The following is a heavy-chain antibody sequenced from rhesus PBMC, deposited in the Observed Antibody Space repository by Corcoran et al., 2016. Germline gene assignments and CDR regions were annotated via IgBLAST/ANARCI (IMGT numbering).Heavy chain of an antibody. CDR1: GGSISSSY. CDR2: IYGSGSST. CDR3: ARDIPRIAAGRSAFDF. V-gene: IGHV4-169*02. J-gene: IGHJ3*01. Sequence: QLQLQESGPGLVKPSETLSVTCAVSGGSISSSYWSWIRQAPGKGLEWIGYIYGSGSSTNYNTSLKSRGTLSVETSKNQFSLKLSSVTAADTAVYYCARDIPRIAAGRSAFDFWGQGLRVTVSS. D-gene: IGHD6-13*01.